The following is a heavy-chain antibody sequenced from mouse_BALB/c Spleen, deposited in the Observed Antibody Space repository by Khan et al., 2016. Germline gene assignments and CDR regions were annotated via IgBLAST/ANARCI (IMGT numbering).Heavy chain of an antibody. CDR2: IHYSGYT. D-gene: IGHD2-1*01. V-gene: IGHV3-1*02. CDR1: GYSITSGYS. Sequence: EVQLQESGPDLVKPSQSLSLTCTVTGYSITSGYSWHWIRQFPGNKLEWMGYIHYSGYTNYNPSLKSRISITLDKSKNQFFLQLNSVTTEDTATYFCATYGNYMGTLWYFDVWGAGTTVTVSS. J-gene: IGHJ1*01. CDR3: ATYGNYMGTLWYFDV.